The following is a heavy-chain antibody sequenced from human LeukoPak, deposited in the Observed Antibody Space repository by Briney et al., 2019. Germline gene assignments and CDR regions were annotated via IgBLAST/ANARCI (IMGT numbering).Heavy chain of an antibody. D-gene: IGHD6-6*01. J-gene: IGHJ4*02. Sequence: SVKVSCKASGGAFSSYAISWVRQAPGQGLEWMGGIIPIFGTAIYAQKFQGRVTMTEDTSTDTAYMELRSLRSDDTAVYYCARDSGSSSSIDYWGQGTLVTVSS. V-gene: IGHV1-69*06. CDR3: ARDSGSSSSIDY. CDR1: GGAFSSYA. CDR2: IIPIFGTA.